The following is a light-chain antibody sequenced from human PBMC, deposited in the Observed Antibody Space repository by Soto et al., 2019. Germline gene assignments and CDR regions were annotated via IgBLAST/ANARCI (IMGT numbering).Light chain of an antibody. CDR1: QGITSW. V-gene: IGKV1-12*01. Sequence: DIQMTQSPSFVSASVGDRVTLSCRASQGITSWLAWYQQKPGKAPKLLIYAASTLQGGVPSRFSGSGSGTEFTLTISSLQPEEFATYYCKQATSFPRTVGKGNKVDIK. CDR2: AAS. CDR3: KQATSFPRT. J-gene: IGKJ1*01.